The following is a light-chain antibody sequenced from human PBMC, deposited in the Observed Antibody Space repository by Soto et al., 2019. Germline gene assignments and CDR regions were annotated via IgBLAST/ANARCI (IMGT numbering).Light chain of an antibody. CDR3: SSYAGTNNLL. J-gene: IGLJ2*01. CDR2: EDT. CDR1: SSDVGNYNF. Sequence: QSALTQPPSASGSPGQSVTISGTATSSDVGNYNFAYWYQQHPGKAPQLMIHEDTKPPSGVPGRFSGSQSGNTASLTVSGLQAEDEADYYCSSYAGTNNLLFGGGTKLTVL. V-gene: IGLV2-8*01.